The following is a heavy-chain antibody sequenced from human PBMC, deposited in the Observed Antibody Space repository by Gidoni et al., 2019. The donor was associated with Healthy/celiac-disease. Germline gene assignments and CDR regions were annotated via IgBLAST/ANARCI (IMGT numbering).Heavy chain of an antibody. Sequence: QLQLQESGPGLVKPSETLSLTCTVSGGSLGSSSYYWGWIRQPPGTGLAWIGSNYYSGSTDYNPSIKSRVTISVDTSKNQFSLKLSSVTAADTAVYYGAGVVVPAAGFDYWGQGTLVTVSS. J-gene: IGHJ4*02. CDR1: GGSLGSSSYY. CDR2: NYYSGST. D-gene: IGHD2-2*01. V-gene: IGHV4-39*07. CDR3: AGVVVPAAGFDY.